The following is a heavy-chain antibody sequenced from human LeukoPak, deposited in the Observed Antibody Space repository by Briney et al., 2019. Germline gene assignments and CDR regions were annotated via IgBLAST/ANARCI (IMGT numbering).Heavy chain of an antibody. J-gene: IGHJ4*02. Sequence: SETLSLTCAVYGGSFSGYYWSWIRQPPGKGLEWIGEINHSGSTNYNPSLKSRVTISVDTSKHQFSLQLSSVTAADTAVYYCARILTYYYDSSGYRFDYWGQGTLVTVSS. CDR2: INHSGST. CDR3: ARILTYYYDSSGYRFDY. V-gene: IGHV4-34*01. CDR1: GGSFSGYY. D-gene: IGHD3-22*01.